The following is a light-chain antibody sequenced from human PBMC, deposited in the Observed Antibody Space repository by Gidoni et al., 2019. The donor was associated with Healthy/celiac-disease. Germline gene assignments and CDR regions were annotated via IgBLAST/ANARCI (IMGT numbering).Light chain of an antibody. CDR3: QQFNSYPFT. V-gene: IGKV1-13*02. J-gene: IGKJ3*01. Sequence: AIQLTHSPSSLSASVGDRVTITCRARQGISNALAWYQHKPGKAPKLLIYDASSLESGVPSRFSGSGSGTDFTLTISSLQPEDFATYYCQQFNSYPFTVGPGTKVDIK. CDR2: DAS. CDR1: QGISNA.